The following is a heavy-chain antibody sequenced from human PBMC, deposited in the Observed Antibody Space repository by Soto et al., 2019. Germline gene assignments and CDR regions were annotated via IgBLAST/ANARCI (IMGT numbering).Heavy chain of an antibody. CDR1: GYSFTSHG. Sequence: QVQLVQSGAEVKKPGASVKVSCKASGYSFTSHGISWVRQAPGQGLEWMGWISANSGDTNYAQKLQGRVTVTTDTSTSTAYLELRSLRSEDTAVYYCSSMVRVSNIDYYRYRDVMGKGTTVTVSS. CDR2: ISANSGDT. J-gene: IGHJ6*03. D-gene: IGHD3-10*01. CDR3: SSMVRVSNIDYYRYRDV. V-gene: IGHV1-18*01.